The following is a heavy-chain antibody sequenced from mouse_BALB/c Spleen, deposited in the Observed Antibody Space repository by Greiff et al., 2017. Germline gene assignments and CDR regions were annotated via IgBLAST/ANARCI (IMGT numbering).Heavy chain of an antibody. CDR3: ASDYGYLDY. V-gene: IGHV3-2*02. D-gene: IGHD1-1*01. J-gene: IGHJ2*01. CDR1: GYSITSDYA. Sequence: EVQLQESGPGLVKPSQSLSLTCTVTGYSITSDYAWNWLRQFPGNKLEWMGYISYSGSTSYNPSLKSRISITRDTSKNQFFLQLNSVTTEDTATYYCASDYGYLDYWGQGTTLTVSS. CDR2: ISYSGST.